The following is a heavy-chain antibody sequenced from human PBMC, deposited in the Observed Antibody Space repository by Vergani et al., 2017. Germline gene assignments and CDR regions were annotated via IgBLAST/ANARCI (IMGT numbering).Heavy chain of an antibody. CDR2: IYPDDSDT. CDR3: VRHRDFIRGYGKPGIGADY. CDR1: GYSFTSYW. Sequence: EVQLVQSGAEVKKPGESLKISCKGSGYSFTSYWIGWVRQMPGKGLEWMGIIYPDDSDTRYSPSFQGQVTISADKSISTVYLQWSSLKASDTAMYYCVRHRDFIRGYGKPGIGADYWGQGTTVTVSS. V-gene: IGHV5-51*01. D-gene: IGHD4-17*01. J-gene: IGHJ4*03.